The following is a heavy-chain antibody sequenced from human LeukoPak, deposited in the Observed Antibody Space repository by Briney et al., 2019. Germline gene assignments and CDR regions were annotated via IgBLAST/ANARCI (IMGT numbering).Heavy chain of an antibody. J-gene: IGHJ4*02. CDR2: VSQNGSA. Sequence: PSETLSLTCTVSDYSLRSGYYWGWIRQPPGKGLEWIGSVSQNGSAYYKPSLKSRVTISVDTSKNQFSLKLSSVTAADTAVYYCARHDGGNSLGPPYYWGQGTLVTVSS. CDR3: ARHDGGNSLGPPYY. V-gene: IGHV4-38-2*02. CDR1: DYSLRSGYY. D-gene: IGHD4-23*01.